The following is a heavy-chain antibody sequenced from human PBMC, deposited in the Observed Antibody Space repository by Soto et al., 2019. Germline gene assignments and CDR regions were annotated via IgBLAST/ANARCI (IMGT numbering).Heavy chain of an antibody. Sequence: EVQVVESGGGLVKPGGSLRLSCSVSGFTFRNAWMSWVRQAPGKGLEWVGRIKSKSDGGTTDYAAPVKGRFTISRDDLQNSVFLQMKSLKTEDTAMYYCITDVTSVTDVWGQGTTVTVSS. CDR2: IKSKSDGGTT. D-gene: IGHD3-16*02. J-gene: IGHJ6*02. CDR3: ITDVTSVTDV. V-gene: IGHV3-15*01. CDR1: GFTFRNAW.